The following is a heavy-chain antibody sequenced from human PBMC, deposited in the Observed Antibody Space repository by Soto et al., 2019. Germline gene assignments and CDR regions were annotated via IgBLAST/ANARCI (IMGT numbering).Heavy chain of an antibody. Sequence: LRLSCAASGFTFISYWMSWVRQAPGKGLEWVANIKQDGSEKYYVDSVKGRFTISRDNAKNSLYLQMNSLRAEDTAVYYCAREDTRSYGSGSYLNYYYYGMDVWGQGTTVTVSS. CDR3: AREDTRSYGSGSYLNYYYYGMDV. J-gene: IGHJ6*02. CDR2: IKQDGSEK. CDR1: GFTFISYW. D-gene: IGHD3-10*01. V-gene: IGHV3-7*03.